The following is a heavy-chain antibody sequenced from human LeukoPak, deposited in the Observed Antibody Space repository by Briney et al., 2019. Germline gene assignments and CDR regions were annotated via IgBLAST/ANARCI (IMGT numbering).Heavy chain of an antibody. CDR3: ARRSTVTYYYFDY. V-gene: IGHV3-23*01. CDR2: ISGSGGST. CDR1: GFTFSSYA. Sequence: GGSLRLSCATSGFTFSSYAMSWVRQAPGKGLEWVSAISGSGGSTYYADSVKGRFTISRDNSKNTLYLQMNSLRAEDTAVYYCARRSTVTYYYFDYWGQGTLVTVSS. D-gene: IGHD4-17*01. J-gene: IGHJ4*02.